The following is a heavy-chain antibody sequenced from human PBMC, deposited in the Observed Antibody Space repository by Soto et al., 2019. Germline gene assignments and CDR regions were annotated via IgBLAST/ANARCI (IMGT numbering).Heavy chain of an antibody. J-gene: IGHJ4*02. Sequence: QVQLVKSGAEVKKPGASVKVSCKASGYTFTTYAISWVRQAPGQGLEWMGRISTYNGNTKYAQKLQGRVTMTTDTSTGTAYMELRSLRSDDTAVYYCARDPQYSTSSQVFDSWGQGTLVTVSS. CDR1: GYTFTTYA. D-gene: IGHD6-6*01. CDR3: ARDPQYSTSSQVFDS. CDR2: ISTYNGNT. V-gene: IGHV1-18*01.